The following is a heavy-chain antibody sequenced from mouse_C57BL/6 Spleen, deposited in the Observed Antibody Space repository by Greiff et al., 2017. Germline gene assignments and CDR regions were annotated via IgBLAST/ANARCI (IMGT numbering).Heavy chain of an antibody. CDR2: ILPGSGST. CDR1: GYTFTGYW. CDR3: ARDHYGSSPEAY. D-gene: IGHD1-1*01. J-gene: IGHJ3*01. Sequence: QVQLQQSGAELMQPGASVKLSCKASGYTFTGYWLEWVKQRPGHGLEWIGEILPGSGSTNYNEKFKGKATFTADTSSNTAYMQLSSLKTEDSAIYYCARDHYGSSPEAYWGQGTLVTVSA. V-gene: IGHV1-9*01.